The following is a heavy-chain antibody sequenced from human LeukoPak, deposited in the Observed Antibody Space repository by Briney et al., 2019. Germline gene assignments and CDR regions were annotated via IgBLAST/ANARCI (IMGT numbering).Heavy chain of an antibody. CDR2: ISSSSSYI. V-gene: IGHV3-21*01. J-gene: IGHJ4*02. Sequence: GGSLRLSCAASGFTFSSYEMNWVRQAPGKGLEWVSSISSSSSYIYYADSVKGRFTISRDNAKNSLYLQMNSLRAEDTAVYYCARGVYCSGGSCYSFYFDYWGQGTLVTVSS. CDR3: ARGVYCSGGSCYSFYFDY. D-gene: IGHD2-15*01. CDR1: GFTFSSYE.